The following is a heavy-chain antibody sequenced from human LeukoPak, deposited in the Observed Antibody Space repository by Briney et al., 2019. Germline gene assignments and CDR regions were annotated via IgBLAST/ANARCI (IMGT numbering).Heavy chain of an antibody. Sequence: GGSLRLSCAASGFTFSSHWMHWVRQAPGKGLVWVARINGDGSSTRYADSVKGRFTISRDNAKNTLFLQMNSLRAEDTAVYYCARHGQLGGFDYWGQGTPVTVSS. V-gene: IGHV3-74*01. CDR2: INGDGSST. CDR3: ARHGQLGGFDY. D-gene: IGHD7-27*01. J-gene: IGHJ4*02. CDR1: GFTFSSHW.